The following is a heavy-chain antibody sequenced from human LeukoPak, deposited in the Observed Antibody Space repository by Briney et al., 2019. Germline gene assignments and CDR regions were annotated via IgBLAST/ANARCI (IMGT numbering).Heavy chain of an antibody. CDR2: IYYNGST. CDR1: GGSISSGDYY. Sequence: SQTLSLTCTVSGGSISSGDYYWSWISQPPGKGLEWIGYIYYNGSTYYNPSLKSRVTISVDTSKNQFSLKLSSVTAADTAVYYCARTSLGGAWFDPWGQGTLVTVSS. J-gene: IGHJ5*02. D-gene: IGHD3-10*01. V-gene: IGHV4-30-4*08. CDR3: ARTSLGGAWFDP.